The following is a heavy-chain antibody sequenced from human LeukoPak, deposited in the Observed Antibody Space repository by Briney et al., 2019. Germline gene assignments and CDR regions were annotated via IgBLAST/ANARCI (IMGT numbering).Heavy chain of an antibody. CDR2: ISSSSSYI. Sequence: GGPLRLSCAASGFTFSSYSMNWVRQAPGKGLEWVSSISSSSSYIYYADSVKGRFTISRDNAKNSLYLQMNSLRAEDTAVYYCASTGYSDDYYYGMDVWGQGTTVTVSS. CDR3: ASTGYSDDYYYGMDV. CDR1: GFTFSSYS. J-gene: IGHJ6*02. D-gene: IGHD5-18*01. V-gene: IGHV3-21*01.